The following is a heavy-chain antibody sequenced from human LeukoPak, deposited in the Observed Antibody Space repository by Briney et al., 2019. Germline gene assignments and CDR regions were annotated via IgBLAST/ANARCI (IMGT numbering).Heavy chain of an antibody. V-gene: IGHV1-18*01. CDR2: ISAYNGNT. D-gene: IGHD1-26*01. CDR3: AGSPSEGWFDP. Sequence: ASVKVSCKASGYTFTSYGISWVRQAPGQGLEWMGWISAYNGNTNYAQKLQGRVSMTTDTSTSTAYMELRSLRSDDTAVYYCAGSPSEGWFDPWGQGTLVTVSS. J-gene: IGHJ5*02. CDR1: GYTFTSYG.